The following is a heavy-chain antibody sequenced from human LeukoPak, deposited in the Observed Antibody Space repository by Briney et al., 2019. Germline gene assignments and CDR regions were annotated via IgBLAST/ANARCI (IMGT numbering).Heavy chain of an antibody. J-gene: IGHJ4*02. CDR1: GFTFNSYA. Sequence: GGSLRLSCAASGFTFNSYAMAWVRQPPGKGLEWVSAISSSGDSTYYTDSVKGRFTIPRDNSKNTLYLEMSRLRADDTAVYFCAARPDRGLGPLDFWGQGTLVTVSS. CDR3: AARPDRGLGPLDF. CDR2: ISSSGDST. V-gene: IGHV3-23*01.